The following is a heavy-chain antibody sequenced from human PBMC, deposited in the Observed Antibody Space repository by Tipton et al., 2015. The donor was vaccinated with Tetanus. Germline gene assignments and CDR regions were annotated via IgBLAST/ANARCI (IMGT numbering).Heavy chain of an antibody. D-gene: IGHD3-3*01. CDR2: IYYGGST. V-gene: IGHV4-61*01. CDR1: GGSVSSGSYS. CDR3: ARDQRIRLLEPASCFFNSGMDV. J-gene: IGHJ6*02. Sequence: TLSLTCTVSGGSVSSGSYSWSWTRQPPGKGLEWIGYIYYGGSTNYNPSLKSRVTISVDKSKNQFSLKLSSVTAADTAVYYCARDQRIRLLEPASCFFNSGMDVWCQGTTVTVSS.